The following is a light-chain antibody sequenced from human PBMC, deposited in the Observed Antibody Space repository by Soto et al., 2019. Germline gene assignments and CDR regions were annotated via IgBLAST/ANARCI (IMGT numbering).Light chain of an antibody. CDR1: SIDVGGYNY. Sequence: QSALTQPASVYGSPGQSISISCIGTSIDVGGYNYVSWYQHHPGKAPTLMIYDVSNRPSGVSNRFSGSKSGNTASLTISGLQAEDEADYYCSSYTSFSTYVFGTGTKLTVL. J-gene: IGLJ1*01. CDR2: DVS. V-gene: IGLV2-14*03. CDR3: SSYTSFSTYV.